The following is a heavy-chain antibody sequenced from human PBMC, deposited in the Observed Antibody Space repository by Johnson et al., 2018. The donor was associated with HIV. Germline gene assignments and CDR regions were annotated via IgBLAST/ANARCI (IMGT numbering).Heavy chain of an antibody. CDR1: GFTFSSYD. CDR3: ARDHSSSWTPGDAFDI. J-gene: IGHJ3*02. CDR2: IGTAGDT. V-gene: IGHV3-13*01. Sequence: VQLVESGGGLVQPGGSLRLSCAASGFTFSSYDMHWVRQATGKGLEWVSAIGTAGDTYYVDSVKGRFTISRDNAKNSLYLQMNSLRAEDTAVYYCARDHSSSWTPGDAFDIWGQGTMVTVSS. D-gene: IGHD6-13*01.